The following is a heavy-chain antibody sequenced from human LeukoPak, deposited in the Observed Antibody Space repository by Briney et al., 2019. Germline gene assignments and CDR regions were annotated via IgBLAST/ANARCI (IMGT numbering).Heavy chain of an antibody. J-gene: IGHJ4*02. CDR3: ARENTGSYREFDY. Sequence: SETLSLTCTVSRGSISNYWWSWIRQAAGKGLEWIGRVYPSGTTHYNPSLQSRVTLSVDSSNNQFSLKLSSVTAADTAVFYCARENTGSYREFDYWGQGTLVTVSS. CDR1: RGSISNYW. V-gene: IGHV4-4*07. D-gene: IGHD1-26*01. CDR2: VYPSGTT.